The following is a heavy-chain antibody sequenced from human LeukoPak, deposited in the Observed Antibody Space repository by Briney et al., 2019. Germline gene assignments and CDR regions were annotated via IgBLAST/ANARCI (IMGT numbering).Heavy chain of an antibody. D-gene: IGHD3-10*01. V-gene: IGHV3-23*01. J-gene: IGHJ4*02. Sequence: PGRSLRPSCAASGFTFSSFPMTWVRQPPGKGLEWVSAISGSGGTTYYADSVQGRFTISRDNSKNTLYLQMNSLRAEDTAIYYCAKDDTGSGYFPDYWGQGTLVTVSS. CDR1: GFTFSSFP. CDR3: AKDDTGSGYFPDY. CDR2: ISGSGGTT.